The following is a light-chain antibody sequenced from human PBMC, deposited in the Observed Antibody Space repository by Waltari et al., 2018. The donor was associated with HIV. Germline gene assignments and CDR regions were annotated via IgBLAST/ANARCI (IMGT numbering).Light chain of an antibody. CDR1: QSVSTN. J-gene: IGKJ2*01. Sequence: EIFLTQSPATLSVSPGDRATLSCRASQSVSTNLAWYQFKPGQALRLLIRAASTRASGVPARFSGSGSGAEFTLAISSLQSEDFALYYCQQYENWPYTFGQGTKVEIK. V-gene: IGKV3-15*01. CDR2: AAS. CDR3: QQYENWPYT.